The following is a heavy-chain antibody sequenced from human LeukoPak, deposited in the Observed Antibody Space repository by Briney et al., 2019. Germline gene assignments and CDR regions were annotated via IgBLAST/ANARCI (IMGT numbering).Heavy chain of an antibody. CDR1: GGSFSGYY. CDR2: INHSGST. CDR3: ARGGLFDY. J-gene: IGHJ4*02. Sequence: SETLSLTCAVYGGSFSGYYWSWIRQPPGKGLEWIGEINHSGSTNYNPSLKSRVTISVDTSKNQFSLKLSSVTAADKAVYYCARGGLFDYWGQGTLVTVSS. V-gene: IGHV4-34*01.